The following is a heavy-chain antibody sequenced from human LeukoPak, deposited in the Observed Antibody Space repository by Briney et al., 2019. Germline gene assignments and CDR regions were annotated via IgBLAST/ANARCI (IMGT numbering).Heavy chain of an antibody. J-gene: IGHJ4*02. Sequence: SETLSLTCTVSGGSISSYYRSWIRQPPGKGLEWIGYIYYSGSTNYNPSLKSRVTISVDTSKNQFSLKLSSVTAADTAVYYCARGGSSSWYGIDYWGQGTLVTVSS. V-gene: IGHV4-59*01. CDR1: GGSISSYY. CDR3: ARGGSSSWYGIDY. CDR2: IYYSGST. D-gene: IGHD6-13*01.